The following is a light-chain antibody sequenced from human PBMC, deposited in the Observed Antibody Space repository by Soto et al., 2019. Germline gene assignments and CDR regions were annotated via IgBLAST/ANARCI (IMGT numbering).Light chain of an antibody. Sequence: DIQMTQSPSILSVSVGDRVTITCRASQSISNSLAWYQQRPGTAPKLLIYDASTLENGVPSRFSGSGSGTEFTLTIRSLQPDDSATYYCQQYSYYRTFGQGTKVEIK. J-gene: IGKJ1*01. CDR3: QQYSYYRT. V-gene: IGKV1-5*01. CDR1: QSISNS. CDR2: DAS.